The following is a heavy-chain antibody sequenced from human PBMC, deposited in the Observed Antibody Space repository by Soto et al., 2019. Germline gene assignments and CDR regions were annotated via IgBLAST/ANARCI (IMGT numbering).Heavy chain of an antibody. V-gene: IGHV3-66*01. J-gene: IGHJ4*02. D-gene: IGHD6-19*01. Sequence: GGSLRLSWAASGFTVSSNYMSWVRQAPGKGLEWVSVIYSGGSTYYADSVKGRFTISRDNSKNTLYLQMNSLRAEDTAVYYCARDSSGWYGGVDYWGQGTLVTVSS. CDR3: ARDSSGWYGGVDY. CDR1: GFTVSSNY. CDR2: IYSGGST.